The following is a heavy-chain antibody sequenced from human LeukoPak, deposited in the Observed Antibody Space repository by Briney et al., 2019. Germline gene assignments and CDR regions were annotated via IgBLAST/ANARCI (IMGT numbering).Heavy chain of an antibody. J-gene: IGHJ4*02. CDR3: ARRYCTSTSCYGNTFYFDY. V-gene: IGHV3-64*01. Sequence: SGGSLRLSCAASGFTFSSYAMHGVRQAPGKGLEYVSAITSDGARTYYANSVKGRFTISRDNSKNTLYLQMGGLRAEDMAVYYCARRYCTSTSCYGNTFYFDYWGQGTLVTVSS. CDR1: GFTFSSYA. D-gene: IGHD2-2*01. CDR2: ITSDGART.